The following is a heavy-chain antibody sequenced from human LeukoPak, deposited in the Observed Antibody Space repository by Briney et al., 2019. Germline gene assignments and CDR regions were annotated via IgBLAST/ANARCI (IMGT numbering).Heavy chain of an antibody. D-gene: IGHD3-10*02. J-gene: IGHJ2*01. CDR3: ARELVSSGTAYFDL. V-gene: IGHV3-23*01. CDR2: ITGSSTWT. Sequence: GGSLRLSREASGFTFGNFGMTWVRQAPGKGLQWVSGITGSSTWTYYAASVKGRFTVSRDNSQNTLHLQMNSLRADDTAVYYCARELVSSGTAYFDLWGRGTLVTVSS. CDR1: GFTFGNFG.